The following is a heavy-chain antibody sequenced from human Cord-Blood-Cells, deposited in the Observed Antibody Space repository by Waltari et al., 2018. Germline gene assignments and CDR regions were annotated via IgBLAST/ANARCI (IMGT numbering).Heavy chain of an antibody. D-gene: IGHD4-17*01. J-gene: IGHJ4*02. CDR1: GFSLSTSGMC. V-gene: IGHV2-70*01. CDR3: ARNDGVNSYLDY. Sequence: QVTLRESGPALVKPTQTLTLTCTFSGFSLSTSGMCVSWIRQPPGKALEWLALIDWDDDKYYSTSLKTRLTISKDASKSQVVLTMTNMDPVDTATYYCARNDGVNSYLDYWGQGTLVTVSS. CDR2: IDWDDDK.